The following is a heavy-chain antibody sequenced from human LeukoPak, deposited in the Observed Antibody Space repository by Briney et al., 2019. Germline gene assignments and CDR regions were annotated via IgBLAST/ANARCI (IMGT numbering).Heavy chain of an antibody. Sequence: SETLSLTCTVSGGSISSYYWSWIRQPPGKGLEWIGYIYYSGSTNYNPSLKSRVTISVDTSKNQFSLKLSSVTAADTAVYYCARGYCSGGSCYYFGYWGQGTLVTVSS. V-gene: IGHV4-59*01. CDR1: GGSISSYY. D-gene: IGHD2-15*01. J-gene: IGHJ4*02. CDR3: ARGYCSGGSCYYFGY. CDR2: IYYSGST.